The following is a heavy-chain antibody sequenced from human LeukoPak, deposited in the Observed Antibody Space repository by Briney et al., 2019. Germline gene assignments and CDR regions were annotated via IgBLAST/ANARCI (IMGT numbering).Heavy chain of an antibody. CDR1: GFTFSSYW. CDR3: ARETAMGQFEN. J-gene: IGHJ4*02. CDR2: INTDGRST. Sequence: GGSLRLSCAASGFTFSSYWMHWVRQAPGKGLVWVSRINTDGRSTSYADSVKGRFTISRDNSKNTLYPQMNSLKAEDTAVYYCARETAMGQFENWGQGTLVTVSS. V-gene: IGHV3-74*01. D-gene: IGHD5-18*01.